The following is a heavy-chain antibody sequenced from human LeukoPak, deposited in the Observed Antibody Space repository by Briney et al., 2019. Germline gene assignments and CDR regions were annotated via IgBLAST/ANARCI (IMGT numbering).Heavy chain of an antibody. CDR3: ASRPPLL. CDR1: GYSISSGYY. Sequence: ATLSLTCAVSGYSISSGYYWGWIRQPPGKGLEWIGSIYHSGSTYYNPSLKSRVTISVDTSKNQFSLRLSSVTAADTAVYYCASRPPLLWGQGTLVTVSS. CDR2: IYHSGST. D-gene: IGHD2-15*01. J-gene: IGHJ4*02. V-gene: IGHV4-38-2*01.